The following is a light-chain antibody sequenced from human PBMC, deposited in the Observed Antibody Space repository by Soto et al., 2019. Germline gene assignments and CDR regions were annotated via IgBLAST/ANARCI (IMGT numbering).Light chain of an antibody. Sequence: EIVLTQSPGTLSLSPGERDTLSCRASQSVSSSYLAWYQQKPGQAPRLLIYGASSRATGIPDRFSGSGSRTDFTLTISRLEPEDFAVYYCQQYGSSPLTFGGGTRWIS. CDR3: QQYGSSPLT. CDR1: QSVSSSY. J-gene: IGKJ4*01. CDR2: GAS. V-gene: IGKV3-20*01.